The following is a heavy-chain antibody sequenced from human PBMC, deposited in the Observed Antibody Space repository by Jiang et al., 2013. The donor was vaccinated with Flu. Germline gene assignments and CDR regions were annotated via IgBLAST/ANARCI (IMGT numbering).Heavy chain of an antibody. CDR3: ARDERDDYYDSSGYRFSARIFFDY. CDR2: INPSGGST. CDR1: GYTFTSYY. D-gene: IGHD3-22*01. V-gene: IGHV1-46*03. Sequence: GAEVKKPGASVKVSCKASGYTFTSYYMHWVRQAPGQGLEWMGIINPSGGSTSYAQKFQGRVTMTRDTSTSTVYMELSSLRSEDTAVYYCARDERDDYYDSSGYRFSARIFFDYWGQGTLVTVSS. J-gene: IGHJ4*02.